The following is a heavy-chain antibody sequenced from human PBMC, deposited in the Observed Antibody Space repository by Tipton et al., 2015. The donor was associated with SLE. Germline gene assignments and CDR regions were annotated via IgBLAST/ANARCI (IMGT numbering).Heavy chain of an antibody. V-gene: IGHV3-23*01. CDR2: ISGNGGDT. D-gene: IGHD4-17*01. CDR1: EFTFSSYA. Sequence: SLRLSCEASEFTFSSYAMSWVRQAPGKGLEWVSSISGNGGDTYYADSVKGRFTISRDNSRNTLYLLMNSLRVDDTAVYYCAKQYGDYVAFDYWGQGTLVTVSS. CDR3: AKQYGDYVAFDY. J-gene: IGHJ4*02.